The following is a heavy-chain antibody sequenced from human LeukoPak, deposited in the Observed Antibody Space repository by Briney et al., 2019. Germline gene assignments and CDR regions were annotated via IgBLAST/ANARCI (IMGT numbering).Heavy chain of an antibody. Sequence: GGSLRLSCAGSGFTFSSYGMHWVRQAPGKGVQWVAFIRYDGRNKYYADSVKGRFTISRDNSKNTLYLQMNSLRAEDTAVYYCAKDRGFYCSSTSCYEGSWFDPWGQGTLVTVSS. V-gene: IGHV3-30*02. CDR2: IRYDGRNK. CDR3: AKDRGFYCSSTSCYEGSWFDP. CDR1: GFTFSSYG. D-gene: IGHD2-2*01. J-gene: IGHJ5*02.